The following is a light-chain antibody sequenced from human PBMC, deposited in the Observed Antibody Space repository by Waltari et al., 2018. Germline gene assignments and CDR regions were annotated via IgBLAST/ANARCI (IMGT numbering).Light chain of an antibody. J-gene: IGLJ1*01. CDR1: SSDLGGYNY. CDR2: DVS. CDR3: SSYTSNNTLV. Sequence: QSALTQPTSVSGSPVQSITISCPRTSSDLGGYNYVSWYQQHPGNAPKLMLYDVSSRPARVSNRFAGSKSGNTASPTSSGLQAEDEADYYCSSYTSNNTLVFATGTKVTVL. V-gene: IGLV2-14*03.